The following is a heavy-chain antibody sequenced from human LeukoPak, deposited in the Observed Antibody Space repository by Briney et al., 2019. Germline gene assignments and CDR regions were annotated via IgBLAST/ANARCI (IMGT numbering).Heavy chain of an antibody. CDR2: INHSGST. CDR1: GGSFSGYY. CDR3: ARGRVDIVVVSSRKKGTRGWFDP. Sequence: SETLSLTCAVYGGSFSGYYWSWIRQPPGKGLEWIGEINHSGSTNYNPSLKSRVTISVDTSKNQFSLKLSSVTAADTAVYYCARGRVDIVVVSSRKKGTRGWFDPWGQGTLVTVSS. D-gene: IGHD2-15*01. V-gene: IGHV4-34*01. J-gene: IGHJ5*02.